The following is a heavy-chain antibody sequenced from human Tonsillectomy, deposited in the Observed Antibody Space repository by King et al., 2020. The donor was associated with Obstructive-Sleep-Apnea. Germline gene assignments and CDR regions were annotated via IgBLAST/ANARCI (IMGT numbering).Heavy chain of an antibody. CDR2: IIPILGIA. CDR3: ARDYPIGPGDYYYYGMDV. Sequence: VQLVESGAEVKKPGSSVKVSCKASGGTFSSYAISWVRQAPGQGLEWMGGIIPILGIANYAQKFQGRVTITADKSTSTAYMELSSLRSEDTAVYYCARDYPIGPGDYYYYGMDVWGQGTTVTVSS. D-gene: IGHD3-16*01. J-gene: IGHJ6*02. V-gene: IGHV1-69*10. CDR1: GGTFSSYA.